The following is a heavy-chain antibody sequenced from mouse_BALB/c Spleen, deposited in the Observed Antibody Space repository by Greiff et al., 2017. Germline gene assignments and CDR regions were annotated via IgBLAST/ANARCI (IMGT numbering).Heavy chain of an antibody. J-gene: IGHJ3*01. Sequence: QVQLQQSGAELVRPGSSVKISCKASGYAFSSYWMNWVKQRPGQGLEWIGQIYPGDGDTNYNGKFKGKATLTVDKSSSTAYMELRSLTSEDTAVYYCARGEAWFAYWGQGTLVTVSA. CDR3: ARGEAWFAY. V-gene: IGHV1-80*01. CDR2: IYPGDGDT. CDR1: GYAFSSYW.